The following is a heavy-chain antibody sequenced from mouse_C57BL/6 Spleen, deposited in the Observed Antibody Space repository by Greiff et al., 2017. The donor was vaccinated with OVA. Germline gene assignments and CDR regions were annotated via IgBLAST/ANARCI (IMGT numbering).Heavy chain of an antibody. J-gene: IGHJ3*01. CDR1: GFTFSDFY. CDR3: ARDAGDGYYRFAY. CDR2: SRNKANDYTT. Sequence: EVKVVESGGGLVQSGRSLRLSCATSGFTFSDFYMEWVRQAPGKGLEWIAASRNKANDYTTEYSASVKGRFIVSRDTSQSILYLQMNALRAEDTAIYYCARDAGDGYYRFAYWGQGTLVTVSA. D-gene: IGHD2-3*01. V-gene: IGHV7-1*01.